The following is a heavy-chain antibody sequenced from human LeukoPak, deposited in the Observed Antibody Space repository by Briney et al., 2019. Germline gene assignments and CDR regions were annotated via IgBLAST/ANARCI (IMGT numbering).Heavy chain of an antibody. D-gene: IGHD6-19*01. CDR3: ARGFGSGWYVY. CDR2: ISHSGTI. V-gene: IGHV4-39*01. CDR1: GGSISSSNSY. J-gene: IGHJ4*02. Sequence: SETLSLTCIVSGGSISSSNSYWDWIRQPPGRGLEWIGDISHSGTINYNPSLRTRVTISADTSKNQFSLKLNSVTAADTAVYYCARGFGSGWYVYWGQGTLVTVSS.